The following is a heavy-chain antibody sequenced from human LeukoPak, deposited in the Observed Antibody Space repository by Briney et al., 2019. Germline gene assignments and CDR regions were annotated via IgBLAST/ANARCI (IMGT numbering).Heavy chain of an antibody. D-gene: IGHD1-26*01. CDR1: GGSISSYY. V-gene: IGHV4-4*07. J-gene: IGHJ4*02. CDR3: ARLSSGSYPVTVDY. CDR2: IYTSGST. Sequence: SETLSLTCTVSGGSISSYYWSWIRQPAGKGLEWIGGIYTSGSTNYNPSLKSRVTMSVDTSKNQFSLKLSSVTATDTAVYYCARLSSGSYPVTVDYWGQGTLVTVSS.